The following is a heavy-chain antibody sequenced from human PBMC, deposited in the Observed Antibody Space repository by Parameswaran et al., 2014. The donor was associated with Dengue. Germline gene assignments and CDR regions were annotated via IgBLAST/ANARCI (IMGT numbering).Heavy chain of an antibody. Sequence: MPGVRQAPGKGLEWVAVIAPDGSNRKYADSVKGRFTVSRDNSKNTLYLQMNSLRAEDTAMYYCAKDRHENSNYDFWSGYAQGQFDLWGRGTLVTVSS. D-gene: IGHD3-3*01. J-gene: IGHJ2*01. V-gene: IGHV3-30*18. CDR2: IAPDGSNR. CDR3: AKDRHENSNYDFWSGYAQGQFDL.